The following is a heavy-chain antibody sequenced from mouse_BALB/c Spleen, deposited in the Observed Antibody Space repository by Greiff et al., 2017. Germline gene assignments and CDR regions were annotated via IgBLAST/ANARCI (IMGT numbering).Heavy chain of an antibody. V-gene: IGHV5-6-4*01. J-gene: IGHJ3*01. D-gene: IGHD2-4*01. CDR3: TRVPYYDYDGTFAY. CDR1: GFTFSSYT. CDR2: ISSGGSYT. Sequence: EVKVEESGGGLVKPGGSLKLSCAASGFTFSSYTMSRVRQTPEKRLEWVATISSGGSYTYYPDSVKGRFTISRDNAKNTLYLQMSSLKSEDTAMYYCTRVPYYDYDGTFAYWGQGTLVTVSA.